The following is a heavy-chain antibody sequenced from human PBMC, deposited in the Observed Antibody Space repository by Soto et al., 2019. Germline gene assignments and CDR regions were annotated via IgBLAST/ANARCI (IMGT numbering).Heavy chain of an antibody. CDR1: GFTFSSYA. Sequence: EVQLLESGGGLVQPGGSLRLSCAASGFTFSSYAMSWVRQAPGKGLEWVSAISGSGGRTDYADSVKGRFTISRDNSKNPLYLQMNSLRAEDTAVYYCAKPLNGYCDYPPFDYWGQGTLVTVSS. CDR3: AKPLNGYCDYPPFDY. CDR2: ISGSGGRT. D-gene: IGHD4-17*01. J-gene: IGHJ4*02. V-gene: IGHV3-23*01.